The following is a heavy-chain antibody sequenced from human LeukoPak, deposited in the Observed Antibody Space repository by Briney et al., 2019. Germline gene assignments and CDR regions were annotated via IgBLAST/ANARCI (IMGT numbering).Heavy chain of an antibody. V-gene: IGHV1-2*02. Sequence: APVKVSCKASGYTFTGYYMHWVRQAPGQGLEWMGWINPNSGGTNYAQKFQGRVTMTRDTSISTAYMELSRLRSDDTAVYYCARALRGYCSGGSCYSNYFDYWGQGTLVTVSS. CDR3: ARALRGYCSGGSCYSNYFDY. D-gene: IGHD2-15*01. CDR1: GYTFTGYY. CDR2: INPNSGGT. J-gene: IGHJ4*02.